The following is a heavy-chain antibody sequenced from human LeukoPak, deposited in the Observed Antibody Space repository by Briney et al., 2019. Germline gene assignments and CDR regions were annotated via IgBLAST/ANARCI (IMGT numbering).Heavy chain of an antibody. Sequence: PSETLSLTCTVSGGSISSSSYYWGWIRQPPGKGLEWIGSIYYSGSTYYNPSLKSRVTISVDTSKNQFSLKLSSVTAADTAVYYCARDRSGSAGWFDPWGQGTLVTVSS. V-gene: IGHV4-39*07. CDR2: IYYSGST. D-gene: IGHD6-25*01. CDR1: GGSISSSSYY. J-gene: IGHJ5*02. CDR3: ARDRSGSAGWFDP.